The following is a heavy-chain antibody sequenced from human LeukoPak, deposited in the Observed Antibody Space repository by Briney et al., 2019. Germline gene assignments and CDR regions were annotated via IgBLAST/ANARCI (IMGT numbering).Heavy chain of an antibody. V-gene: IGHV3-7*03. Sequence: GGSLRLSCAASGFTFSSYWMTWVRQGPGKGLEWVANIKPGGNEKYYVDSVKGRFTISRDNVKNSLYLQMNSLRAEDTAIYYCVTFRFLGTWGQGTMVTVSS. CDR1: GFTFSSYW. D-gene: IGHD3-3*01. CDR2: IKPGGNEK. CDR3: VTFRFLGT. J-gene: IGHJ3*01.